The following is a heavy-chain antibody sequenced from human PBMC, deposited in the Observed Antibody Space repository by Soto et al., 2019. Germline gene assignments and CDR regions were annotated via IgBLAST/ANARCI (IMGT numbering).Heavy chain of an antibody. J-gene: IGHJ6*02. CDR3: AKGTRSSYYYGMDV. CDR1: GFTFDDYA. Sequence: EVQLVESGGGLVQPGRSLRLSCAVSGFTFDDYAMHWVRQAPGKGLEWVSGLSWNGDYTGYADSVKGRFTISRDNTKNSLYLQMTSLRAEATALYYCAKGTRSSYYYGMDVWGQGTTVTVSS. V-gene: IGHV3-9*01. CDR2: LSWNGDYT. D-gene: IGHD6-6*01.